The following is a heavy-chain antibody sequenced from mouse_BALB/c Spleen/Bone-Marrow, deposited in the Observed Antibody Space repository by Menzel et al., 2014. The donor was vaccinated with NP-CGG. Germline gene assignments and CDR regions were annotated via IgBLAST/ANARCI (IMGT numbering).Heavy chain of an antibody. D-gene: IGHD1-2*01. J-gene: IGHJ3*01. V-gene: IGHV4-1*02. CDR3: AKNYYYGYVAY. CDR1: GFDFSRYW. Sequence: EVQLVESGGGLVQPGGSLKLSRAASGFDFSRYWMTWVRQAPGKGLEWIGEINPDSSTINYTPSLKDKFIISRDNAKNTLYLQMSKVRSEDTALYYCAKNYYYGYVAYWGQGTLVTVSA. CDR2: INPDSSTI.